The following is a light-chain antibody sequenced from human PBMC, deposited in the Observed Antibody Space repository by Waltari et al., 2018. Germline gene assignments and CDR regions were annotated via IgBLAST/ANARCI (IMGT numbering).Light chain of an antibody. J-gene: IGKJ1*01. CDR2: WAS. CDR1: QNILYSSNHKHY. Sequence: DIVMTQSPDSLAVSLGERATINCKSSQNILYSSNHKHYLAWYQLKPGQAPKLLFYWASTRESGVPDRFSGSGSGTEFTLTINSLQAEDVAVYYCQQHYSTPRTFGQGTKVEI. V-gene: IGKV4-1*01. CDR3: QQHYSTPRT.